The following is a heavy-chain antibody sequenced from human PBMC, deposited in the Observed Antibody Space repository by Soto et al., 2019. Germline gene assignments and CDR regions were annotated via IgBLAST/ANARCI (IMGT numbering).Heavy chain of an antibody. CDR1: GFTFSSYG. D-gene: IGHD6-6*01. CDR2: ISYDGSNK. CDR3: AKVEAGYSSSSGPGDY. J-gene: IGHJ4*02. Sequence: GGSLRLSCAASGFTFSSYGMHWVRQAPGKGLEWVAVISYDGSNKYYADSVKGRFTISRDNSKNTLYLQMNSLRAEDTAVYYCAKVEAGYSSSSGPGDYWGQGTLVTVPQ. V-gene: IGHV3-30*18.